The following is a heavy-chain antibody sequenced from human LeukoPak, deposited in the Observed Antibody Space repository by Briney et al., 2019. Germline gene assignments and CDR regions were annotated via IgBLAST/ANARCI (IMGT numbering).Heavy chain of an antibody. V-gene: IGHV5-51*01. D-gene: IGHD3-9*01. CDR2: IYPSDSDT. CDR3: ARRADLTSTDY. J-gene: IGHJ4*02. Sequence: KRGESLEISCKGSGYSFSNYWIAWVRQMPGKGLEWMGIIYPSDSDTRYNPSFQGQVTISVDKSISTAYLRRRSLKASDTAMYYCARRADLTSTDYWGQGTLVTVSS. CDR1: GYSFSNYW.